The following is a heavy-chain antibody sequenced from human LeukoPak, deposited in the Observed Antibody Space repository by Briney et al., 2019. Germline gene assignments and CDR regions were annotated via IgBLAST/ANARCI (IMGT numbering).Heavy chain of an antibody. D-gene: IGHD3-10*01. CDR3: ASYGSGSYFKFDY. CDR1: GFTFSDYI. J-gene: IGHJ4*02. V-gene: IGHV3-64*01. Sequence: GGSLRLSCAASGFTFSDYIMHWVRQAPGKGLECVSVISGNGGNTYYANSVKGRFTISRDNSKNTLYLQMNSLRAEDTAVYYCASYGSGSYFKFDYWGQGTLVTVSS. CDR2: ISGNGGNT.